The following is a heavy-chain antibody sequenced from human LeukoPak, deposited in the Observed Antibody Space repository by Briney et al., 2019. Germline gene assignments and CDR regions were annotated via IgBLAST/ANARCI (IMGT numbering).Heavy chain of an antibody. J-gene: IGHJ5*02. Sequence: RASVKVSCKASVGTLSRYAISCVPQAPGQGREWMGELIPIFGTANYAQKFQGRVTITADESTSTAYMELSSLRSEDTAVDYCARSKDTAMVRYWFDPWGQGTLVTVSA. CDR2: LIPIFGTA. CDR3: ARSKDTAMVRYWFDP. D-gene: IGHD5-18*01. CDR1: VGTLSRYA. V-gene: IGHV1-69*13.